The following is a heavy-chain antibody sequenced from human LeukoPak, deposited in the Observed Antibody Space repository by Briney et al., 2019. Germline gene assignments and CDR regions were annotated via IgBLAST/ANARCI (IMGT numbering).Heavy chain of an antibody. D-gene: IGHD3-16*01. J-gene: IGHJ4*02. V-gene: IGHV4-59*08. CDR2: INYSGRT. Sequence: PSETLSLTCTASGGSIRNYYWSWIRQPPGKGLEWLGYINYSGRTNYNPSLKSRVTVSVDTSMTQFSLRLTSVTAADTAIYYCARHVFSYGEPFDYWGQGTLITVSS. CDR1: GGSIRNYY. CDR3: ARHVFSYGEPFDY.